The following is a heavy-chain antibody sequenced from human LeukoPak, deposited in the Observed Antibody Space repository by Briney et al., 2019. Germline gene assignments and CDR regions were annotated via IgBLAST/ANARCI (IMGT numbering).Heavy chain of an antibody. CDR2: ISSSGGTI. CDR3: ARDEATSAWYNWFDP. D-gene: IGHD6-19*01. J-gene: IGHJ5*02. V-gene: IGHV3-48*03. CDR1: GFTFSSYE. Sequence: GGSLRLSCAASGFTFSSYEMNWVRQAPGKGLEWVSYISSSGGTIFYADSVKGRFTISRDNAKNSLYLQMNSLRAEDTAIYYCARDEATSAWYNWFDPWGQGTLVTVSS.